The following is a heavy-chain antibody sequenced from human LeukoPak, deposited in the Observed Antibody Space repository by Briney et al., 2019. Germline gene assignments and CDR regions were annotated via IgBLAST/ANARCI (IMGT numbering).Heavy chain of an antibody. CDR3: AREDADYTFSFDF. CDR1: GYTFTRNY. V-gene: IGHV1-46*01. J-gene: IGHJ4*02. Sequence: ASVKVSCKASGYTFTRNYMHWVRQAPGQGLEWMGIINPRGGSTTYAQKFQGRLTMTRDTSTSTVYMELSSLRSEDTAVYYCAREDADYTFSFDFWGQGTLVTVSA. CDR2: INPRGGST. D-gene: IGHD4-17*01.